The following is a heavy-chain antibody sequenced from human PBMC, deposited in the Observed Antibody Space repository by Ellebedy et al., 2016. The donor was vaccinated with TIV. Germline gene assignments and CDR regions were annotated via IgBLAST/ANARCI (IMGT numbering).Heavy chain of an antibody. CDR1: GFTFSSYS. J-gene: IGHJ5*02. Sequence: GGSLRLXXAASGFTFSSYSMNWVRQAPGKGLEWVSSISSSSSYIYYADSVKGRFTISRDNAKNSLYLQMNSLRAEDTAVYYCANFIGSGPADPWGQGTLVTVSS. CDR3: ANFIGSGPADP. V-gene: IGHV3-21*01. CDR2: ISSSSSYI.